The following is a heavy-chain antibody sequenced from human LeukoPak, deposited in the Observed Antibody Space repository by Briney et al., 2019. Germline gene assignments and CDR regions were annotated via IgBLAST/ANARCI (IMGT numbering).Heavy chain of an antibody. J-gene: IGHJ4*02. CDR2: ISYDGSNK. CDR3: ARTPHSGSYSHFDY. Sequence: GGSLRLSCAASGFTFGSYAMHWVRQAPGKGLEWVAVISYDGSNKYYADSVKGRFTISRDNSKNTLYLQMNSLRAEDTAVYYCARTPHSGSYSHFDYWGQGTLVTVSS. V-gene: IGHV3-30-3*01. D-gene: IGHD1-26*01. CDR1: GFTFGSYA.